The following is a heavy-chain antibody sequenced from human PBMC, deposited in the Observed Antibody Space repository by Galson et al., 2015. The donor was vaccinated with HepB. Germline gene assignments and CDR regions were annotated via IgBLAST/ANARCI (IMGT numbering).Heavy chain of an antibody. D-gene: IGHD1-26*01. CDR1: GFTFDDYA. CDR3: AKDKDGAVSGWFDP. V-gene: IGHV3-9*01. Sequence: SLRLSCAASGFTFDDYAMHWVRQAPGKGLEWVSGISWNSGSIGYADSVKGRFTISRDNAKNSLYLQMNSLRAEDTALYYCAKDKDGAVSGWFDPWGQGTLVTVSS. CDR2: ISWNSGSI. J-gene: IGHJ5*02.